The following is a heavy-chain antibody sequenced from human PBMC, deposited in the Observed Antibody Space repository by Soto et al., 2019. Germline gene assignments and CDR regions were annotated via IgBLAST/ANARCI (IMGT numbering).Heavy chain of an antibody. J-gene: IGHJ4*02. V-gene: IGHV4-34*01. CDR1: GGSFSGYY. D-gene: IGHD3-3*01. CDR2: INHSGST. Sequence: QVQLQQWGAGLLKPSETLSLTCAVYGGSFSGYYWSWIRQPPGKGLEWIGEINHSGSTNYNPSLKSRVTISVDTSKNQFSLKLSSVTAADTAVYYCARAQRLVPPLGYWGQGTLVTVSS. CDR3: ARAQRLVPPLGY.